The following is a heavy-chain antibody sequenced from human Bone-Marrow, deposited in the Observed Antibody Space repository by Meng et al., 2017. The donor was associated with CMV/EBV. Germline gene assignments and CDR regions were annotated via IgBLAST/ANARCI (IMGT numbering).Heavy chain of an antibody. D-gene: IGHD2-2*01. CDR1: GYTFTSYG. J-gene: IGHJ5*02. V-gene: IGHV1-18*01. CDR3: ARSYCSSTSCYWSDWFDP. Sequence: ASVKVSCKASGYTFTSYGISWVRQAPGQGLEWMGWISAYNGNTNYVQKLQGRVTMTTDTSTSTAYMELRSLRSDDTAVYYCARSYCSSTSCYWSDWFDPWGQGALVTVSS. CDR2: ISAYNGNT.